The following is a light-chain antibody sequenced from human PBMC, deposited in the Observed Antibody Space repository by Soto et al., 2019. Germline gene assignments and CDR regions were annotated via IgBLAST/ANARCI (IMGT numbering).Light chain of an antibody. CDR1: QRISSF. CDR2: AAS. J-gene: IGKJ1*01. Sequence: DIQMTQSPSSLSASVGDRVAITCRASQRISSFLNWYQQKPGKAPKVLIYAASTLQSGVPSRFSGSGSGTAFTLTISSLQPEDFATYYCQQSYSTPRTFGQGTKVDNK. CDR3: QQSYSTPRT. V-gene: IGKV1-39*01.